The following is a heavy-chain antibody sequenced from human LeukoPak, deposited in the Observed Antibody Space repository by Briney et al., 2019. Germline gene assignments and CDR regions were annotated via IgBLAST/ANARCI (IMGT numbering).Heavy chain of an antibody. CDR2: IRSKAYGGTT. J-gene: IGHJ3*02. CDR1: GFTFGDYA. V-gene: IGHV3-49*04. Sequence: GRSLRLSCTASGFTFGDYAMSWVRQAPGKGLEWVGFIRSKAYGGTTEYAASVKGRFTISRDDSKSIAYLQMNSLKTEDKAVYYCTRDSSGPDAFDIWGQGTMVTVSS. CDR3: TRDSSGPDAFDI. D-gene: IGHD6-19*01.